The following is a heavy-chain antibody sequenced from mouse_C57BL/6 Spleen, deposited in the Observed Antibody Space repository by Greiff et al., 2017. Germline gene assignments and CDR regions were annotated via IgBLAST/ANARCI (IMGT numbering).Heavy chain of an antibody. Sequence: VQLQQSGPELVKPGASVKISCKASGYAFSSSWMNWVKQRPGKGLEWIGRIYPGDGDTNYNGKFKGKATLTADKSSSTAYMQLSSLTSEDSAVYYCARGPDYYGSSYEDYWGQGTTLTVSS. CDR1: GYAFSSSW. D-gene: IGHD1-1*01. J-gene: IGHJ2*01. V-gene: IGHV1-82*01. CDR3: ARGPDYYGSSYEDY. CDR2: IYPGDGDT.